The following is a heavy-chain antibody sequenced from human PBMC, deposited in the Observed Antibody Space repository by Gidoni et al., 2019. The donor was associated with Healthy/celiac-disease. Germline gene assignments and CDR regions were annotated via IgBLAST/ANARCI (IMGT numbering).Heavy chain of an antibody. J-gene: IGHJ4*02. D-gene: IGHD3-3*01. CDR3: ARIRYYDFWSGYRLDY. Sequence: EVQLVESGGGLVQPGGSLRLSCAASGFTFSSYWMSWVRQAPGKGLEWVANIKQDGSEKYYVDSVKGRFTISRDNAKNSLYLQMNSLRAEDTAVYYCARIRYYDFWSGYRLDYWGQGTLVTVSS. CDR2: IKQDGSEK. V-gene: IGHV3-7*01. CDR1: GFTFSSYW.